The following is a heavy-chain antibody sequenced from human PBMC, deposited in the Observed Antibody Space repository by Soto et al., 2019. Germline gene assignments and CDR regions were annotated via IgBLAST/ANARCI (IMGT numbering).Heavy chain of an antibody. V-gene: IGHV1-46*01. CDR1: GYTFTSYY. D-gene: IGHD2-15*01. CDR3: ARDRDCSGGSCYHSSYWFDP. J-gene: IGHJ5*02. Sequence: ASVKVSCKASGYTFTSYYMHWVRQAPGQGLEWMGIINPSGGSTSYAQKFQGRVTMTRDTSTSTVYMELSSLRSEDTAVYYYARDRDCSGGSCYHSSYWFDPWGQGTLVTVSS. CDR2: INPSGGST.